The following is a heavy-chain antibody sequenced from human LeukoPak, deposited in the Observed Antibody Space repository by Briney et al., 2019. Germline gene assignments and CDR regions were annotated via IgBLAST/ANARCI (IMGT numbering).Heavy chain of an antibody. CDR3: ATQPEIVERPAH. CDR2: IYYSGSS. V-gene: IGHV4-39*01. D-gene: IGHD2-15*01. CDR1: GGSISSSSYY. J-gene: IGHJ4*02. Sequence: KTSETLSLTCTVSGGSISSSSYYWGWIRQPPGKGLEWIGTIYYSGSSYYNPSLKSRVTVSVDTSKNQFSLNLTSVTAADTAVYYCATQPEIVERPAHWGQGTLVTVSS.